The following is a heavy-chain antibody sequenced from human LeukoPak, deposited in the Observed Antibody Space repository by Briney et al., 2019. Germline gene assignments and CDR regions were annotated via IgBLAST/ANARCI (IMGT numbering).Heavy chain of an antibody. CDR1: GGSISSSPHY. Sequence: SETLSLTCTVSGGSISSSPHYWGWIRQPPGKGLEWIGEINHSGSTNYNPSLKSRVTISVDTSKNQFSLKLSSVTAADTAVYYCARVYSTYYYYYGMDVWGQGTTVTVSS. J-gene: IGHJ6*02. CDR3: ARVYSTYYYYYGMDV. D-gene: IGHD4-4*01. V-gene: IGHV4-39*07. CDR2: INHSGST.